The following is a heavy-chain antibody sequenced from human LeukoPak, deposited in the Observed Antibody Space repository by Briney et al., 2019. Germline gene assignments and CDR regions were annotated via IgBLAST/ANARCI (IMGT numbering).Heavy chain of an antibody. J-gene: IGHJ2*01. CDR2: TYYRSTWYN. CDR1: RDILSSNSAA. Sequence: SQALSVTCVLSRDILSSNSAALKWVRQSPWGGLEWLGRTYYRSTWYNDYAVSTKGRITITPDTFKNQFSLQLTSLTPEDTAVYYCSRDGLLGGTTGYFDLWGPGTLVTVSS. CDR3: SRDGLLGGTTGYFDL. D-gene: IGHD3-10*01. V-gene: IGHV6-1*01.